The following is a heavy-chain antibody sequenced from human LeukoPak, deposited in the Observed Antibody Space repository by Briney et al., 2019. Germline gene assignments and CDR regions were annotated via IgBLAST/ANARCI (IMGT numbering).Heavy chain of an antibody. CDR3: ARDGGLPPSFDY. J-gene: IGHJ4*02. Sequence: GGSLRLSCAASGFTFSSYWMSWVRQAPGKGLEWVANIKQDGSNKYYADSVKGRFTISRDNSKNTLYLQMNSLRAEDTAVYYCARDGGLPPSFDYWGQGTLVTVSS. CDR2: IKQDGSNK. D-gene: IGHD3-16*01. V-gene: IGHV3-7*01. CDR1: GFTFSSYW.